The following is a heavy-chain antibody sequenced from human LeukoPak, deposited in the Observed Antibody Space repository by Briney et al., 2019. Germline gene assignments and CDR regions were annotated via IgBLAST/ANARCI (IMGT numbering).Heavy chain of an antibody. J-gene: IGHJ4*02. CDR2: INRDGTST. CDR1: GFTFSGYW. Sequence: GGSLRLSCAASGFTFSGYWMHWVRQAPGKGLVWVSRINRDGTSTTYADSVKGRFTVSRDNAKNTLYLQMNSLRAEDTAVYYCTRDTEGPGIDCWGQGTLVTVSS. CDR3: TRDTEGPGIDC. V-gene: IGHV3-74*01.